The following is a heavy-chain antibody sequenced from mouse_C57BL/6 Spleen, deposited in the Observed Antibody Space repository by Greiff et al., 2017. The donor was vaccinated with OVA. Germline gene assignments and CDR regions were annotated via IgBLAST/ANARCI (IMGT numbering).Heavy chain of an antibody. CDR3: ARAGSSSHFDY. Sequence: QVQLQQPGAELVKPGASVKLSCKASGYTFTSYWMQWVKQRPGQGLEWIGEIDPSDGYTNYNQKFKGKATLTVDTSSSTAYMQLSSLTSEDSAVYYWARAGSSSHFDYWGQGTTLTVSS. V-gene: IGHV1-50*01. CDR2: IDPSDGYT. CDR1: GYTFTSYW. J-gene: IGHJ2*01. D-gene: IGHD1-1*01.